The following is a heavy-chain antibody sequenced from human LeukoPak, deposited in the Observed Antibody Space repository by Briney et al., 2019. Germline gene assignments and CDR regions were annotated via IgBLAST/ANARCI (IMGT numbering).Heavy chain of an antibody. CDR1: GGSISNYF. CDR3: ARYDTATVN. V-gene: IGHV4-59*12. CDR2: MYYTGST. J-gene: IGHJ4*02. Sequence: SETLSLTCSVPGGSISNYFWSWIRQPPGKGLEWIGSMYYTGSTNYNPSLKSRVTISVDKSKNQFSLKLSSVTAADTAVYYCARYDTATVNWGQGTLVTVSS. D-gene: IGHD5-18*01.